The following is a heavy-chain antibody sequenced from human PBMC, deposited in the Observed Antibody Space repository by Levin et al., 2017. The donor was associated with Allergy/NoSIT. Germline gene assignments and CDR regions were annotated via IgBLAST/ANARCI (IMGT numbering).Heavy chain of an antibody. Sequence: GESLKISCAASGFTFSSYAMSWVRQAPGKGLEWVSSISATGGSIYYADSVKGGFTFSRDNSKNTLYLQMNSLRAEDTAVYYCAKDGHGDYQDYSYYFGMDVWGQGTTVTVSS. J-gene: IGHJ6*02. CDR1: GFTFSSYA. V-gene: IGHV3-23*01. CDR2: ISATGGSI. CDR3: AKDGHGDYQDYSYYFGMDV. D-gene: IGHD4-17*01.